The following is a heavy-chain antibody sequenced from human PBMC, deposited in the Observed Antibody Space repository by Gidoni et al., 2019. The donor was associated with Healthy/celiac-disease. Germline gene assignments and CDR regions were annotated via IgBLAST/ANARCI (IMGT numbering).Heavy chain of an antibody. J-gene: IGHJ4*02. V-gene: IGHV3-23*01. Sequence: EVQLLESGGGLVQPGGSLRPSCAASGFTFSSYAMSWVRQAPGKGLEWVSAISGSGGSTYYADSVKGRFTISRDNSKNTLYLQMNSLRAEDTAVYYCAVGGIESYYFDYWGQGTLVTVSS. CDR3: AVGGIESYYFDY. CDR1: GFTFSSYA. CDR2: ISGSGGST.